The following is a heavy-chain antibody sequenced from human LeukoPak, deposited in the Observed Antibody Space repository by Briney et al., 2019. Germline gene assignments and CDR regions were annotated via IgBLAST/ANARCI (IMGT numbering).Heavy chain of an antibody. CDR1: GYTFTELS. V-gene: IGHV1-24*01. CDR2: FDPEDGET. Sequence: ASVKVSCKVSGYTFTELSMNWVRQAPGKGLEWMGGFDPEDGETIYAQKFQGRVTMTEDTSTDTAYMELSSLRSEDTAVYYCARASTRSYLVNFDYWGQGTLVTVSS. D-gene: IGHD5-18*01. J-gene: IGHJ4*02. CDR3: ARASTRSYLVNFDY.